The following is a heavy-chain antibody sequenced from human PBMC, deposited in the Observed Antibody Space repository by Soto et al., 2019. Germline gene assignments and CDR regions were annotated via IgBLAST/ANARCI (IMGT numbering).Heavy chain of an antibody. J-gene: IGHJ6*02. CDR2: IKNDETT. V-gene: IGHV3-74*01. CDR3: TRDTYYGMDV. Sequence: GGSLRLSCVASGFALNGYWFHWVRQGPGEGLLWVSHIKNDETTHYADSVRGRLTTSRDTAKNTVYLQMDSLRAEDTGIYYCTRDTYYGMDVWGQGTTVTVSS. CDR1: GFALNGYW.